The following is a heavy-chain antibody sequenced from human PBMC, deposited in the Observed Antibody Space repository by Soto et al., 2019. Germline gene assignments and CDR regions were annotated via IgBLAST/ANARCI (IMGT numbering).Heavy chain of an antibody. CDR2: MNPSTGET. V-gene: IGHV1-8*01. D-gene: IGHD4-17*01. Sequence: QVQLVQSGAEVKKPGASVKVYFKASGYTFPDYDLNWVRQATGQGLEWMGWMNPSTGETNYAQKFEGRVTMTRSTSTSTGYMELSRLTFEDTAVYYCVRGGDFDYWGQGSLVTVSS. J-gene: IGHJ4*02. CDR1: GYTFPDYD. CDR3: VRGGDFDY.